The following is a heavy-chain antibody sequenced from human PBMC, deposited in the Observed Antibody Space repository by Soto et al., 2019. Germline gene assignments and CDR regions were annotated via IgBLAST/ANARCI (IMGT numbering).Heavy chain of an antibody. CDR1: GGTFSSYA. CDR3: ARGGYSSTARWDFQH. J-gene: IGHJ1*01. D-gene: IGHD6-13*01. V-gene: IGHV1-69*06. CDR2: IIPIFGTA. Sequence: QVQLVQSGAEVKKPGSSVKVSCKASGGTFSSYAISWVRQAPGQGLEWMGGIIPIFGTANYAQKFQGRVNITADKSTSTAYMELSSLRAEATAVYYCARGGYSSTARWDFQHWGQGTLVTVSS.